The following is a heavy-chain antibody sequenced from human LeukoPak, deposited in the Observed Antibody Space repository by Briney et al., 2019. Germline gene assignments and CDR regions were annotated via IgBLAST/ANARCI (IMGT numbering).Heavy chain of an antibody. V-gene: IGHV3-23*01. CDR3: AKATPRRIEIGEGSWGYYYYGMDV. D-gene: IGHD3-10*01. J-gene: IGHJ6*02. CDR2: ISGSGGST. Sequence: PGGSLRLSCAASGFTFSSYAMSWVRQAPGKGLEWVSAISGSGGSTYYADSVKGRFTISRDNSKNTLYLQMNSLRAEDTAVYYCAKATPRRIEIGEGSWGYYYYGMDVWGQGTTVTVSS. CDR1: GFTFSSYA.